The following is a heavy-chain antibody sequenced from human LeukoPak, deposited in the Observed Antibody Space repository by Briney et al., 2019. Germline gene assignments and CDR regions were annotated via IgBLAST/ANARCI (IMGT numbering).Heavy chain of an antibody. V-gene: IGHV3-23*01. D-gene: IGHD3-10*01. Sequence: PGGSLRLSCAASGFTFRSYAMSWVRQAPGKGLEWVSAVSGSGGSTYYADSVKGRFTISRDNAKNSLYLQMNSLRAEDTAVYYCARVDYYGSGSYYPLDYWGQGTLVTVSS. CDR1: GFTFRSYA. CDR3: ARVDYYGSGSYYPLDY. CDR2: VSGSGGST. J-gene: IGHJ4*02.